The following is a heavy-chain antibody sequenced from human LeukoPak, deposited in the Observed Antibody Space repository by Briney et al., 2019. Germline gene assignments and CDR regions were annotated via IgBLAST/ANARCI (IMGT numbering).Heavy chain of an antibody. J-gene: IGHJ4*02. V-gene: IGHV1-46*01. Sequence: GASVKVSCKASGYTFTSYYMHWVRQAPGQGLEWMGIINPSGGSTSYAQKFQGRVTMTRDTSTSTVYMELSSLRSEDTAVYYCARDLYDSSGYYSARLYYFDYEGQGTLVTVSS. CDR3: ARDLYDSSGYYSARLYYFDY. D-gene: IGHD3-22*01. CDR2: INPSGGST. CDR1: GYTFTSYY.